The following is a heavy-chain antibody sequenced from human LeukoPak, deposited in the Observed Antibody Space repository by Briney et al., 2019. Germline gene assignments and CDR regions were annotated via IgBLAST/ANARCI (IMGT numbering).Heavy chain of an antibody. J-gene: IGHJ6*02. V-gene: IGHV1-46*01. CDR1: GYTFTSYY. Sequence: GASVKVSCKASGYTFTSYYMHWVRQAPGQGLERMGIINPSGGSTSYAQKFQGRVTMTRDTSTSTVYMELSSLRSEDTAVYYCARDKGPYCSGGSCPYYYYYGMDVWGQGTTVTVSS. CDR3: ARDKGPYCSGGSCPYYYYYGMDV. D-gene: IGHD2-15*01. CDR2: INPSGGST.